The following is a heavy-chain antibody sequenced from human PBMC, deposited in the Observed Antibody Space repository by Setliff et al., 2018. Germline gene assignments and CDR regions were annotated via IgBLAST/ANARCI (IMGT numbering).Heavy chain of an antibody. CDR2: FDPEDGET. Sequence: GASVKVSCKVSGYTLTELSMHWVRQAPGKGLEWMGGFDPEDGETIYAQKFQGRVTMTEDKSTSTAYMELSRLRSEDTAVYYCAISTIFGVVSPTPDAFDIWGQGTMVTVSS. CDR1: GYTLTELS. CDR3: AISTIFGVVSPTPDAFDI. J-gene: IGHJ3*02. V-gene: IGHV1-24*01. D-gene: IGHD3-3*01.